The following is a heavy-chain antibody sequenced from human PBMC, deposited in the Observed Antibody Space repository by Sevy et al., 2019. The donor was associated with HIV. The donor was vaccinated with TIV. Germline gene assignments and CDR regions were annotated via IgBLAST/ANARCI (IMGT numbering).Heavy chain of an antibody. V-gene: IGHV3-30*03. CDR1: GFIFTTYG. Sequence: GGSLRLSCAASGFIFTTYGMHWVRQAPGKGLEWVAIVSYDGSNKFYADSVKGRFTISRDNAKNSVYLQMNSLRAEDTAVYYCASQFDYWGQGTLVTVSS. CDR3: ASQFDY. J-gene: IGHJ4*02. CDR2: VSYDGSNK.